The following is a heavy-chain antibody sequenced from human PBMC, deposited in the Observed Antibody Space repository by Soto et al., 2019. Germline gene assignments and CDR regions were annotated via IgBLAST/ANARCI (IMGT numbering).Heavy chain of an antibody. CDR3: ARNRETFDDSSGWYYFDY. D-gene: IGHD6-19*01. CDR1: GGTFSSYA. CDR2: IIPIFGTA. V-gene: IGHV1-69*13. J-gene: IGHJ4*02. Sequence: SVKVSCKASGGTFSSYAISWVRQAPGQGLEWMGGIIPIFGTANYAQKFQGRVTITADESTSTAYMELSSLRSEDTAVYYCARNRETFDDSSGWYYFDYWGQGTLVTVSS.